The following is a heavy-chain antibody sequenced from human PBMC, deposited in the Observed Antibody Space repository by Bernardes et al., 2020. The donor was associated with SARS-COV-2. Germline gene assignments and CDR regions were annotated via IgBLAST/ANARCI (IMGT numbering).Heavy chain of an antibody. D-gene: IGHD6-6*01. J-gene: IGHJ4*02. Sequence: SETLSLTRAVYGGSLNGYFWTWIRQSPGKGLEWIGEINHSGSTNYNPSYTPSLKSRVTISVDTSKNQFSLRLISVTAADTAVYYCARGTVGARLGYWGQGTVVTVSS. CDR2: INHSGST. V-gene: IGHV4-34*01. CDR1: GGSLNGYF. CDR3: ARGTVGARLGY.